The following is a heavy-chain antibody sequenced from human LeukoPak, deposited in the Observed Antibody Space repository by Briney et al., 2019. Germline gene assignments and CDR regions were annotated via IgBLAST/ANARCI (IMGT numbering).Heavy chain of an antibody. Sequence: SETLSLTCAVYGGSFSGYYWSWIRQPPGKGLEWIGEINHSGSTNYNPSLKSRVTISVDTSKNQFSLKLSSVTAADTAVYYCARDNSMVRGVIITSPFDYWGQGTLVTVSS. D-gene: IGHD3-10*01. CDR1: GGSFSGYY. V-gene: IGHV4-34*01. CDR3: ARDNSMVRGVIITSPFDY. J-gene: IGHJ4*02. CDR2: INHSGST.